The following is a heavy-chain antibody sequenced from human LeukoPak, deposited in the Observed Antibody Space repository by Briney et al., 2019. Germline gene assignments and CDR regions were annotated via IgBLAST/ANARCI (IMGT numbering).Heavy chain of an antibody. J-gene: IGHJ6*04. D-gene: IGHD5-18*01. CDR1: GGTFSSYA. Sequence: SVKVSCKASGGTFSSYAISWVRQAPGQGLEWMGGIIPIFGTANHAQKFQGRVTITADESTSTAYMELSSLRSEDTAVYYCARLHPVQGYRESGYYYYYGMDVWGKGTTVTVSS. CDR2: IIPIFGTA. V-gene: IGHV1-69*13. CDR3: ARLHPVQGYRESGYYYYYGMDV.